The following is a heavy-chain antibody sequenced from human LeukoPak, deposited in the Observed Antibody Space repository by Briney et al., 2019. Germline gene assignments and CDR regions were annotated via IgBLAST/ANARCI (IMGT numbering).Heavy chain of an antibody. V-gene: IGHV3-30*18. J-gene: IGHJ4*02. CDR3: AKGDIVVVPAAMRTFDY. D-gene: IGHD2-2*01. CDR2: ISYDGSNK. Sequence: GGSLRLSCAASGFTFSSYGMHWVRQAPGKGLEWVAVISYDGSNKYYADSVKGRFTISRDNSKNTLYLQMNSLRAEDTAVYYCAKGDIVVVPAAMRTFDYWGQGTLVTVSS. CDR1: GFTFSSYG.